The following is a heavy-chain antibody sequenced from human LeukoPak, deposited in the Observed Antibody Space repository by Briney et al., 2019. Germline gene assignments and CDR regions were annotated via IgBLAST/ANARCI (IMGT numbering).Heavy chain of an antibody. J-gene: IGHJ4*02. CDR1: GYTFSSYW. CDR3: AREVGRVRYFDY. CDR2: IDPSDSYT. D-gene: IGHD2-2*01. V-gene: IGHV5-10-1*01. Sequence: ESLKISCKGSGYTFSSYWISWVRQMPGKGLEWMGRIDPSDSYTNYSPSFQGHVTISADKSISTAYLQWSSLKASDIAMYYCAREVGRVRYFDYWGQGSLVTVSS.